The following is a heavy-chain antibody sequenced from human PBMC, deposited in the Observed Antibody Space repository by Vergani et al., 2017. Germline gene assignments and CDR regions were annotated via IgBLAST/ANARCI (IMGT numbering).Heavy chain of an antibody. J-gene: IGHJ5*01. CDR2: IWYDGSNK. Sequence: QVQLVESEGGVVQPGRSLTLSCVASGFTFSSHGMHWVRQAPGKGLEWVAVIWYDGSNKYSGDSVKGRFTISRDNSKNTLYLQMNSLRVEDTAVYYCARWCNEKRLDSWGKGTLVTVSS. D-gene: IGHD2-15*01. V-gene: IGHV3-33*01. CDR1: GFTFSSHG. CDR3: ARWCNEKRLDS.